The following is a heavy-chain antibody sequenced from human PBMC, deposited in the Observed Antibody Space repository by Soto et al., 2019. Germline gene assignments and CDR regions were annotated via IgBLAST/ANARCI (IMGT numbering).Heavy chain of an antibody. Sequence: SETLSLTCTVSGGSISSGGYYWSWIRQHPGKGLEWIGYIYYSGSTYYNPSLKSRVTISVDTSKNQFSLKLSSVTAPDPAVYYWALGGWLRSPGPADSDINYGMDVWGQGTTVTVSS. J-gene: IGHJ6*02. V-gene: IGHV4-31*03. CDR3: ALGGWLRSPGPADSDINYGMDV. CDR2: IYYSGST. CDR1: GGSISSGGYY. D-gene: IGHD5-12*01.